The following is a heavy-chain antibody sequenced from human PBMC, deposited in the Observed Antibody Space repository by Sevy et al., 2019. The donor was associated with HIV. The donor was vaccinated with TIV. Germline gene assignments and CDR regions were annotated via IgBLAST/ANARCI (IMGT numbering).Heavy chain of an antibody. CDR1: GGSISSYY. Sequence: SETLSLTCTVSGGSISSYYWSWIRQPPGKGLEWIGYIYYSGSTNYNPSLKSRVTISLDTSKNQFSLKLSFVTAADKAVYYFARFSGYATSNWGQGTLVTVSS. CDR2: IYYSGST. CDR3: ARFSGYATSN. J-gene: IGHJ4*02. V-gene: IGHV4-59*01. D-gene: IGHD5-12*01.